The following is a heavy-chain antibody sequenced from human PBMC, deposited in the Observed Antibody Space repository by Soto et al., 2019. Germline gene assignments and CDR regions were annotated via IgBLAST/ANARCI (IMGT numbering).Heavy chain of an antibody. J-gene: IGHJ4*02. V-gene: IGHV4-59*01. CDR3: ARGGGVYYFDY. CDR2: IYYSGIT. D-gene: IGHD2-8*02. CDR1: GGPISSYY. Sequence: PAETLSLTCTVSGGPISSYYWSWIRQPPGKGLEWIGYIYYSGITDYNPSLKSRVTISVDPSKSQFSLKLSSVPAADTAVYYCARGGGVYYFDYWGQGTLVTVSS.